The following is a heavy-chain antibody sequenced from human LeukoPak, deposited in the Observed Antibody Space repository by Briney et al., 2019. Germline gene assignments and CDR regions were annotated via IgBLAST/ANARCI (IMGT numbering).Heavy chain of an antibody. Sequence: GGSLRLSCAASGFTFSNYWMSWVRQAPGKGLEWVANIKQGGSEKYYVDSVKGRFTISRDNAKNSLYLQMSSLRAEDTAVYYCARNSLTYEYYFDYWGQGTLVTVSS. J-gene: IGHJ4*02. V-gene: IGHV3-7*01. D-gene: IGHD3-3*01. CDR1: GFTFSNYW. CDR2: IKQGGSEK. CDR3: ARNSLTYEYYFDY.